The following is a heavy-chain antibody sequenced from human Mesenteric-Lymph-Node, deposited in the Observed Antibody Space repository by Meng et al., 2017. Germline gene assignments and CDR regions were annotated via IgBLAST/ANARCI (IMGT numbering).Heavy chain of an antibody. J-gene: IGHJ4*02. CDR3: ARAVDYYDSSGYSPIQYFDY. V-gene: IGHV4-4*07. D-gene: IGHD3-22*01. CDR2: IYTSGST. Sequence: SETLSPTCTVSGGSITSYYWSWIRQPAGKGLEWIGRIYTSGSTNYNHSLKSRVTMSVDTSKNQFSLKLSPVPAAGTAVYYCARAVDYYDSSGYSPIQYFDYWGQGTLVTVSS. CDR1: GGSITSYY.